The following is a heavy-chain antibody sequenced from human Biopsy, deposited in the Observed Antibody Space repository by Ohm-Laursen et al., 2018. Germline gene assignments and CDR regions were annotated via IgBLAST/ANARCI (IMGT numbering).Heavy chain of an antibody. D-gene: IGHD1-14*01. CDR1: GFSLRNYT. V-gene: IGHV3-21*06. Sequence: SLRLSCAASGFSLRNYTINWVRQAPRKGLEWVSSISRSTSHILYAETLKGRFTSSRDNAKNSVYLQMNSLRAEDTGVYYCARGRSHLLPDHDWFDPWGQGTLVTVSS. J-gene: IGHJ5*02. CDR2: ISRSTSHI. CDR3: ARGRSHLLPDHDWFDP.